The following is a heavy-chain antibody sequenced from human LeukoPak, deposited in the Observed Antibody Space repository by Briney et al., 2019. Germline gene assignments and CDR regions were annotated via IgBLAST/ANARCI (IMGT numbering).Heavy chain of an antibody. Sequence: SGGSLRLSCAASGFTFSSYAMHWVRQAPGKGLEYVSATSSNGGSTYYANSVKGRFTISRDNSKNTLYLQMGSLRAEDMAVYYCAREAGSSWDYWGQGTLVTVSS. J-gene: IGHJ4*02. CDR3: AREAGSSWDY. D-gene: IGHD6-13*01. V-gene: IGHV3-64*01. CDR2: TSSNGGST. CDR1: GFTFSSYA.